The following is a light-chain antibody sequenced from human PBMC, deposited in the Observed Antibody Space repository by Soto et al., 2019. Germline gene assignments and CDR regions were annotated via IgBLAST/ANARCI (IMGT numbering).Light chain of an antibody. Sequence: QSVLTQPASVSGSPGQSITISCTGTSSDIGGYKYVSWYQQHPGKAPXLMIXDVSXRPXXXXNRXXGSXSGNTATLTIXGXXXXXXXXYYCSSYTGGSTYVFGTGTKLTVL. J-gene: IGLJ1*01. CDR1: SSDIGGYKY. CDR3: SSYTGGSTYV. V-gene: IGLV2-14*01. CDR2: DVS.